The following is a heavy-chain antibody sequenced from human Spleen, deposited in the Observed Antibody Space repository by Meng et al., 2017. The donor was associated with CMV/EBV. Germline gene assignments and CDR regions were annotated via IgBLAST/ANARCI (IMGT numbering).Heavy chain of an antibody. CDR3: ARVRDSSGQKPLDY. J-gene: IGHJ4*02. V-gene: IGHV1-2*02. CDR1: GYTFTGYY. Sequence: SGYTFTGYYMHWVRQAPGQGLEWMGWINPNSGGTNYAQKFQGRVTMTRDTSISTAYMELSRLRSDDTAVYYCARVRDSSGQKPLDYWGQGTLVTVSS. D-gene: IGHD3-22*01. CDR2: INPNSGGT.